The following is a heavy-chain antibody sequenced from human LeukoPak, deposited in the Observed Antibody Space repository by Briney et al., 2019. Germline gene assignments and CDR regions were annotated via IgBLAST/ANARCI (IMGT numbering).Heavy chain of an antibody. J-gene: IGHJ5*02. D-gene: IGHD1-26*01. V-gene: IGHV5-10-1*01. Sequence: GASLQISGKGAGYSISSYWIRGGRPLPEKGQERMGRIDPSDSYTNYSPSFQGHVTISADKSISTAYLQWSSLKASDTAMYYCARHGMGNWFDPWGQGTLVTVSS. CDR1: GYSISSYW. CDR2: IDPSDSYT. CDR3: ARHGMGNWFDP.